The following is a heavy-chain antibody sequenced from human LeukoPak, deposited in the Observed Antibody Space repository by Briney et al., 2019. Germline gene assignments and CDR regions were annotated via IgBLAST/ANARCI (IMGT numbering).Heavy chain of an antibody. V-gene: IGHV4-31*03. D-gene: IGHD6-13*01. CDR3: ARRGYSSSWYGRHNWFDP. Sequence: PSQTLSLTCTVSGGSISSGGYYWSWIRQHPGKGLEWIGYIYYSGSTNYNPSLKSRVTISVDTSKNQFSLKLSSVTAADTAVYYCARRGYSSSWYGRHNWFDPWGQGTLVTVSS. J-gene: IGHJ5*02. CDR2: IYYSGST. CDR1: GGSISSGGYY.